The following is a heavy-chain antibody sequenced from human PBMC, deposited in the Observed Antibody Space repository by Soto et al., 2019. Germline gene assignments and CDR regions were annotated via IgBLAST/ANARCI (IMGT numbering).Heavy chain of an antibody. CDR1: GYTFTSYT. D-gene: IGHD3-9*01. J-gene: IGHJ4*02. CDR2: IDAGNGNT. V-gene: IGHV1-3*01. CDR3: AGPNEGYYDILAF. Sequence: ASVKVSCKASGYTFTSYTIHWVRQAPGQRPEWMGWIDAGNGNTKYSQKFQGRFTISRDTSKNTLFLQMNSLRTEDTAVYYCAGPNEGYYDILAFWGQGTLVTVSS.